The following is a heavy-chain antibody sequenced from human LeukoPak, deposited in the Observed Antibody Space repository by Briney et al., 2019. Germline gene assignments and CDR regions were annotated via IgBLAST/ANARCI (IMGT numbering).Heavy chain of an antibody. J-gene: IGHJ3*02. V-gene: IGHV1-69*05. Sequence: ASVKVSCMASGGTFSSYAISWVRQAPGQGLEGMGGIFPIFGTANYAQNFQGRVTITTDESTSTAYMELSSLRSEDTAVYSCAVTYYYDSSGHPRLAFDIWGQGTMVTVSS. CDR2: IFPIFGTA. D-gene: IGHD3-22*01. CDR1: GGTFSSYA. CDR3: AVTYYYDSSGHPRLAFDI.